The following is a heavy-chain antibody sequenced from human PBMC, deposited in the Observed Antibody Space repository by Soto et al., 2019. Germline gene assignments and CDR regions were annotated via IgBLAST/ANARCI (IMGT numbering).Heavy chain of an antibody. CDR2: ISYDGSNK. Sequence: GGSLRLSCAASGFTFSSYAMHWVRQAPGKGLEWVAVISYDGSNKYYADSVKGRFTISRDNSKNTLYLQMNSLRAEDTAVYYCARDSGPYCSSTSCYYDPAKQQLVLDYYYGMDVWGQGTTVTVSS. V-gene: IGHV3-30-3*01. D-gene: IGHD2-2*01. CDR1: GFTFSSYA. J-gene: IGHJ6*02. CDR3: ARDSGPYCSSTSCYYDPAKQQLVLDYYYGMDV.